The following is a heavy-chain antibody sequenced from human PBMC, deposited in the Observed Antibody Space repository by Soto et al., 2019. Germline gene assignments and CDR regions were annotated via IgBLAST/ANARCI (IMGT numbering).Heavy chain of an antibody. J-gene: IGHJ4*02. D-gene: IGHD3-22*01. CDR1: GGSISSGGYY. Sequence: PSETLSLTCTVSGGSISSGGYYWSWIRQHPGKGLEWIGYIYYSGSTYYNPSLKSRVTISVDTSKNQFSLKLSSVTAADTAVYYCARERVYYYDSSGNFDYWGQGTLVTVSS. CDR2: IYYSGST. CDR3: ARERVYYYDSSGNFDY. V-gene: IGHV4-31*03.